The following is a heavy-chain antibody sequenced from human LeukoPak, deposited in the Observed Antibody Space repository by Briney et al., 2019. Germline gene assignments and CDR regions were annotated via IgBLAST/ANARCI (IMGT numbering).Heavy chain of an antibody. D-gene: IGHD2-15*01. CDR1: GYTFTTYA. Sequence: GASVKVSCKASGYTFTTYAMNWVRQAPGQGLEWMGWMNTNTGNPTYDQGFTGRFVFSLDTSVSTTYLQLSSLKAEDTAVYYCARGGYCSGGSCSSAGLSHWGQGTLVTVSS. V-gene: IGHV7-4-1*02. J-gene: IGHJ4*02. CDR3: ARGGYCSGGSCSSAGLSH. CDR2: MNTNTGNP.